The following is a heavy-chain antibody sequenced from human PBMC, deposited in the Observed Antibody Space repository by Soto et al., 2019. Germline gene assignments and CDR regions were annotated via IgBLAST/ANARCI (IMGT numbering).Heavy chain of an antibody. Sequence: EVTLVESGGGWVKPGGPVEVPCVGLGFNFRNAGMGWIRRAPGKGPEWVGRVRSRTEVGDKDYNAALEGRFTISRDDSKNEVYLEMNSLRPEDTGVYYCMTDPSSVTPFYYFDYWGQGTLVTVSS. V-gene: IGHV3-15*05. CDR2: VRSRTEVGDK. CDR3: MTDPSSVTPFYYFDY. J-gene: IGHJ4*02. CDR1: GFNFRNAG. D-gene: IGHD4-17*01.